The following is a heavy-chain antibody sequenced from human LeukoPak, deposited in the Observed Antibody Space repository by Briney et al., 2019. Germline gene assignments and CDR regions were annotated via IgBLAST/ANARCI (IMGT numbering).Heavy chain of an antibody. CDR1: GYTFTSYD. J-gene: IGHJ3*02. CDR3: ARGAVDTAMDAFDI. CDR2: MNPNSGNT. Sequence: ASVKVSCKASGYTFTSYDINWVRQATGQGLEWMGWMNPNSGNTGYAQKFQGRVTMTRNTSISTAYMELSSLRSEDTAVYYCARGAVDTAMDAFDIWGQGTMVTVSS. D-gene: IGHD5-18*01. V-gene: IGHV1-8*01.